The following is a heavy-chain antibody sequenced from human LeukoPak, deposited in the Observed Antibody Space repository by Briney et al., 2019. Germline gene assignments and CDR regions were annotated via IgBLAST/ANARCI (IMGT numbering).Heavy chain of an antibody. J-gene: IGHJ6*03. D-gene: IGHD6-13*01. CDR1: GGSISSSSYY. CDR2: IYYSGST. CDR3: ASLGSSWSSLDYYYYYYMDV. V-gene: IGHV4-39*01. Sequence: SETLSLTCTVSGGSISSSSYYWGWIRQPPGKRLEWIGSIYYSGSTYYNPSLKSRVTISVDTSKNQFSLKLSSVTAADTAVYYCASLGSSWSSLDYYYYYYMDVWGKGTTVTVSS.